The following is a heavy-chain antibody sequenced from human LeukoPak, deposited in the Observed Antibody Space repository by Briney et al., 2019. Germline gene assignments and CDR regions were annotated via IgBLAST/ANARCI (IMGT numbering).Heavy chain of an antibody. CDR3: ARGVVPPNYYYYGMDV. D-gene: IGHD2-2*01. V-gene: IGHV3-30*04. Sequence: GGSLRLSCAASGFTFSSYVMHWVRQAPGKGLEWVAVISYDGSNKYYADSVKGRFTISRDNSKNTLYLQMNSLRAEDTAVYYCARGVVPPNYYYYGMDVWGQGTTVTVSS. CDR2: ISYDGSNK. CDR1: GFTFSSYV. J-gene: IGHJ6*02.